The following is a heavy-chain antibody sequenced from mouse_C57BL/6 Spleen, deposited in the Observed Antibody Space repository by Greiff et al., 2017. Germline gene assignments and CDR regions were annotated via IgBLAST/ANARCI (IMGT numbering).Heavy chain of an antibody. D-gene: IGHD2-4*01. CDR1: GYTFTSYW. CDR2: IDPSDSET. J-gene: IGHJ4*01. CDR3: ERRGDYPYYYAMDY. Sequence: QVQLQQPGAELVRPGSSVKLSCKASGYTFTSYWMHWVKQRPIQGLEWIGNIDPSDSETHYNQKFKDKATWTVDKSSSTAYMQLSSLTSEDSAVYYCERRGDYPYYYAMDYWGQGTSVTVSS. V-gene: IGHV1-52*01.